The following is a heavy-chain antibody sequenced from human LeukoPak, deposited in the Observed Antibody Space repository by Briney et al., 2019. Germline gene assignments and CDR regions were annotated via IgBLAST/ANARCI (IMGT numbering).Heavy chain of an antibody. D-gene: IGHD1-1*01. V-gene: IGHV3-30*03. CDR2: ISHDGTNK. Sequence: GGSLRLSCAASGFTFSSYGIHWVRQAPGKGLEWVAVISHDGTNKHYADSVKGRFTISRDNSKNTLYLQMNSLRTEDTAVYYCAIPWGLIQLERQSGAFDIWGQGTMVTVSS. CDR3: AIPWGLIQLERQSGAFDI. CDR1: GFTFSSYG. J-gene: IGHJ3*02.